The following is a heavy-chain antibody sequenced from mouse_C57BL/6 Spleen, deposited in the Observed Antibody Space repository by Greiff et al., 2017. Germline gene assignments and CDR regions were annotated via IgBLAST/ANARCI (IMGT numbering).Heavy chain of an antibody. V-gene: IGHV1-55*01. CDR1: GYTFTSYW. CDR2: IYPGSGST. CDR3: ARLYYDDGAEYYYAMDY. D-gene: IGHD2-4*01. Sequence: VQLQQPGAELVKPGASVKMSCKASGYTFTSYWITWVKQRPGQGLEWIGDIYPGSGSTNYTEKFKSKATLTVDTSSSTAYMQLSSLTSEDSAVYYCARLYYDDGAEYYYAMDYWGQGTSVTVSS. J-gene: IGHJ4*01.